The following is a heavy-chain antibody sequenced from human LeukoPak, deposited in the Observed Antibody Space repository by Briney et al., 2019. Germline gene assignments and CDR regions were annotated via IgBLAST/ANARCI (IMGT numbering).Heavy chain of an antibody. V-gene: IGHV4-30-2*01. CDR2: IYHSGST. J-gene: IGHJ3*02. CDR3: ARGYAIDAFDI. D-gene: IGHD1-1*01. Sequence: SETLSLTCAVSGGSISSGGYSWSWIRQPPGKGLEWIGYIYHSGSTYYNPSLKSRVTISVDRSKNQFSLKLSSVTAADTAVYCCARGYAIDAFDIWGQGTMVTVSS. CDR1: GGSISSGGYS.